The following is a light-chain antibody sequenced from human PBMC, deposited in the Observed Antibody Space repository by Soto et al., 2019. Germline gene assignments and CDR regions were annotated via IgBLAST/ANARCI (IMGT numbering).Light chain of an antibody. CDR2: EVS. Sequence: QSVLTQPPSASGSPGQSVTISCTGTSSDVGAYNYVSWYQQHPGKAPKLMIYEVSKRPSGVPDRFSGSKSGNTASLTVSGLQAEDEGDYYCTSHAGNNNFFYVLGTGTKLTVL. CDR1: SSDVGAYNY. CDR3: TSHAGNNNFFYV. J-gene: IGLJ1*01. V-gene: IGLV2-8*01.